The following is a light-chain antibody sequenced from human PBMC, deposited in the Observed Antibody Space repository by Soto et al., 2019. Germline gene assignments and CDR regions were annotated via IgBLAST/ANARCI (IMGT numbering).Light chain of an antibody. CDR1: QSVSSN. J-gene: IGKJ1*01. Sequence: EVVMTQSPATLSVYPGARATLSCRASQSVSSNLAWYQQKPGRAPSLLIFDASNRATGIPARFSGGGSGTDFTLTISSLQPEDFATYYCLQDYNYPWTFGKGHTVDIK. V-gene: IGKV3D-15*01. CDR2: DAS. CDR3: LQDYNYPWT.